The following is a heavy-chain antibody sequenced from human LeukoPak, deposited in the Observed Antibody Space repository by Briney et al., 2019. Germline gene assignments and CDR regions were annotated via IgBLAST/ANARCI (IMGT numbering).Heavy chain of an antibody. Sequence: ASVKVSCKASGHTFTGYYMHWVRQAPGQGLEWMGWINPNSGGTNYAQKFQGRVTMTRDTSISTAYMELSRLRSDDTAVYYCASLCWGVPAANHDEGCYWFDPWGQGTLVTVSS. D-gene: IGHD2-2*01. V-gene: IGHV1-2*02. J-gene: IGHJ5*02. CDR2: INPNSGGT. CDR3: ASLCWGVPAANHDEGCYWFDP. CDR1: GHTFTGYY.